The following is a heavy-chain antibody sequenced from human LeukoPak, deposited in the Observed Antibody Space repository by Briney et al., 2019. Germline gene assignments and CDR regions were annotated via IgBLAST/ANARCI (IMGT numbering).Heavy chain of an antibody. J-gene: IGHJ4*02. CDR1: GFIFSTYS. D-gene: IGHD6-19*01. CDR3: ARDGWYYFDY. CDR2: ISTTGAI. V-gene: IGHV3-48*02. Sequence: GGSLRLSCTASGFIFSTYSMRWVRQAPGKGLEWVSYISTTGAILYADSVKGRFTISRDNAKNSLYLQMNSLRDEDTAVYYCARDGWYYFDYWGQGTLVTVSS.